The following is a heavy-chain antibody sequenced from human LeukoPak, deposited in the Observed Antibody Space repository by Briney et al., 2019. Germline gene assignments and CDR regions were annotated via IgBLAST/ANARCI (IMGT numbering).Heavy chain of an antibody. CDR3: ARAPNYDFWSGYSYYFDY. Sequence: PGGSLRLSCAASGFTFSSYWMHWVRQAPGKGLVWVSRINSDGSSTSYADSVKGRFTISRDNAKTTLYLQMNSLRAEDTAVYYCARAPNYDFWSGYSYYFDYWSQGTLVTVSS. V-gene: IGHV3-74*01. CDR1: GFTFSSYW. D-gene: IGHD3-3*01. J-gene: IGHJ4*02. CDR2: INSDGSST.